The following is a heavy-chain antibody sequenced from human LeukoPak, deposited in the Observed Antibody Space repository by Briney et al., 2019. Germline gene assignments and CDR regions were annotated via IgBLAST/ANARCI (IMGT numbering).Heavy chain of an antibody. V-gene: IGHV4-59*01. J-gene: IGHJ4*02. Sequence: SETLSLTCAAYGGSFSGYYWSWIRQPPGKGLEWIGYIYYSGSTNYNPSLKSRVTISVDTSKNQFSLKLSSVTAADTAVYYCARDLSAWHDYWGQGTLVTVSS. CDR3: ARDLSAWHDY. CDR2: IYYSGST. D-gene: IGHD1-26*01. CDR1: GGSFSGYY.